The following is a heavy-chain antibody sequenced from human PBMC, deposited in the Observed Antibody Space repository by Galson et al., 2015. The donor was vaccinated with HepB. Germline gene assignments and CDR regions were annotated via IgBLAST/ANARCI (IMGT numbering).Heavy chain of an antibody. CDR1: GFTFSSYA. CDR3: ARMEWELLRYYFDY. V-gene: IGHV3-30-3*01. J-gene: IGHJ4*02. CDR2: ISYDGSNK. Sequence: SLRLSCAASGFTFSSYAMHWVRQAPGKGLEWVAVISYDGSNKYYADSVKGRFTISRDNSKNTLYLQMNSLRAEDTAVYYCARMEWELLRYYFDYWGQGTLVTVSS. D-gene: IGHD1-26*01.